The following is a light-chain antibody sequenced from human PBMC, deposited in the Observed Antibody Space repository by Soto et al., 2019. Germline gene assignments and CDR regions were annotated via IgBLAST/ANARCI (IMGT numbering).Light chain of an antibody. J-gene: IGKJ1*01. CDR2: TAS. V-gene: IGKV1-5*03. CDR3: QNDNSYSWT. CDR1: QSISSW. Sequence: DIQMTQSPSTLSASVGDRVTITCRASQSISSWLAWYQQKPGKAPKLLIYTASSLESGVPSRFSGSGSGTESAHTISSLHPDDCTTYYCQNDNSYSWTFGQGTQVEIK.